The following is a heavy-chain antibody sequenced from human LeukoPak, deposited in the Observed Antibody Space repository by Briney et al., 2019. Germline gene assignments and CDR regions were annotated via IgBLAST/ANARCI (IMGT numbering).Heavy chain of an antibody. V-gene: IGHV3-9*03. Sequence: GGSLRLSCAASGFTFDDYAMHWVRQAPGKGLEWVSGISWNSGSIGYADSVKGRFTISRDNAKNSLYLQMNSLRAEDMALYYCARSIAVGGGSDYWGQGTLVTVSS. D-gene: IGHD6-19*01. J-gene: IGHJ4*02. CDR1: GFTFDDYA. CDR2: ISWNSGSI. CDR3: ARSIAVGGGSDY.